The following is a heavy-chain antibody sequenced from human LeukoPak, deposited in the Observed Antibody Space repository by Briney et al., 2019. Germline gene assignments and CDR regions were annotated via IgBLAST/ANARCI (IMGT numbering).Heavy chain of an antibody. J-gene: IGHJ4*02. V-gene: IGHV4-59*08. D-gene: IGHD6-19*01. Sequence: PSETLSLTCTASGGSISSYYWSWIRQPPGKGLEWIGYIYYSGSTNYNPSLKSRVTISVDTSKNQFSLKLSSVTAADTAVYYCVNSSPGGGWLVSGNFDYWGQGTLVTVSS. CDR1: GGSISSYY. CDR2: IYYSGST. CDR3: VNSSPGGGWLVSGNFDY.